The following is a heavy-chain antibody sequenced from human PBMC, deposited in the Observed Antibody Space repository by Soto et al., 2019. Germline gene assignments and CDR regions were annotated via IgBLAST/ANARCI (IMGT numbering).Heavy chain of an antibody. Sequence: EVQLVESGGGLVQPGGSLRLSCAASGFTFSSYSMNWVRQAPGKGLEWVSYISSSSSTIYYADSVKGRFTISRDNAKNSLYLQMNSLRDEDTAVYYCATDGGYDPDDHYYYYGMDVWGQGTTVTVSS. V-gene: IGHV3-48*02. D-gene: IGHD5-12*01. CDR1: GFTFSSYS. CDR2: ISSSSSTI. CDR3: ATDGGYDPDDHYYYYGMDV. J-gene: IGHJ6*02.